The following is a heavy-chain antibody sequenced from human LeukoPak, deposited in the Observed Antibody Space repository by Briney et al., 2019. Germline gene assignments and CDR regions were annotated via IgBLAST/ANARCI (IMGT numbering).Heavy chain of an antibody. CDR1: GFTFSSYA. D-gene: IGHD5-18*01. V-gene: IGHV3-23*01. CDR2: ISGSGSST. J-gene: IGHJ4*02. Sequence: PGGSLRLSCAASGFTFSSYAMSWVRQAPGKGLEWVSAISGSGSSTYYADSVRGRCTISRDNSKNTLYLQMNSLRAEDTAVYYCAKADMPAMASNYWGQGTLVTVSS. CDR3: AKADMPAMASNY.